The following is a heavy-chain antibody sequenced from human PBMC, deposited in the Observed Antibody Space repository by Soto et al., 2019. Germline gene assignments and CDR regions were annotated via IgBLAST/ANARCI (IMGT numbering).Heavy chain of an antibody. J-gene: IGHJ5*02. Sequence: ASVKVSCKASGGTFSSYVISWVRQAPGQGPEWMGGIIPMYGTVNYAQKFHDRVTISADTSTSTAYMELSSLRSEDTAVYYCARDLGGCSGGSCRYNWFDPWGQGTLVTVSS. D-gene: IGHD2-15*01. CDR3: ARDLGGCSGGSCRYNWFDP. CDR2: IIPMYGTV. CDR1: GGTFSSYV. V-gene: IGHV1-69*06.